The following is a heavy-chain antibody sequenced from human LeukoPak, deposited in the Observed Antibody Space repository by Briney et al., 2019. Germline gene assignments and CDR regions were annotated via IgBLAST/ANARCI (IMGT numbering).Heavy chain of an antibody. CDR1: GGSMSSSSYY. CDR3: ARHGTVTHRFDY. Sequence: KPSETLSLTCGVSGGSMSSSSYYWGWIRQPPGKGLEWIGSIYYSGSTYYNPSLKSRVTISVDSSKNQCSLKLSSVTAADTAVYYCARHGTVTHRFDYWGQGTLVTVSS. D-gene: IGHD4-17*01. CDR2: IYYSGST. J-gene: IGHJ4*02. V-gene: IGHV4-39*01.